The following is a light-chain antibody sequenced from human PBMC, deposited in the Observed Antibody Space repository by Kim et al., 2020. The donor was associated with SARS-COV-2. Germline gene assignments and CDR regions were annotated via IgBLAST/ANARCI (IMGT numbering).Light chain of an antibody. V-gene: IGLV2-14*03. CDR2: DVT. J-gene: IGLJ2*01. CDR3: SSYTSSGTYVV. CDR1: STDIGGYDY. Sequence: QSITISCTGASTDIGGYDYVSWYQHHPGKAPKVMIYDVTRRPSGISNRFSGSKSGNTASLTISGLQAEDEAAYYCSSYTSSGTYVVFGGGTQLTVL.